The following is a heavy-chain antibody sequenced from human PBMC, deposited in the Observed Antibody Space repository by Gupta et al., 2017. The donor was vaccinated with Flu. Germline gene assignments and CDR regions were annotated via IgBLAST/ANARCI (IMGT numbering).Heavy chain of an antibody. Sequence: QVQLQQWGAGLLKPSETLSLTCAVYGGSFSGYYWSWIRQPPGKGLEWIGEINHSGSTNYNPSLKRRGTISVDTSKNQFSLKLSSGTAADTAVYYCARGGRRLGVARLPLTAVDYWGQGTLVTVSS. J-gene: IGHJ4*02. D-gene: IGHD6-19*01. CDR1: GGSFSGYY. V-gene: IGHV4-34*01. CDR2: INHSGST. CDR3: ARGGRRLGVARLPLTAVDY.